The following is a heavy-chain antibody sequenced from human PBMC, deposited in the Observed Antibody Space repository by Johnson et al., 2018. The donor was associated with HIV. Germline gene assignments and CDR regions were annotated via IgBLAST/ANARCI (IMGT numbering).Heavy chain of an antibody. CDR1: GFTFSNFG. Sequence: QVQLVESGGGVVQPGRSLRLSCAASGFTFSNFGFHWVRQAPGKGLEWVAAISFDGSNTYYGDSVKGRFTISRDNSKNTLYLQMNSLSAEDTAVYYCAKDDNWGYVVGTFDIWGRGTIVTVSS. J-gene: IGHJ3*02. V-gene: IGHV3-30*18. CDR2: ISFDGSNT. CDR3: AKDDNWGYVVGTFDI. D-gene: IGHD7-27*01.